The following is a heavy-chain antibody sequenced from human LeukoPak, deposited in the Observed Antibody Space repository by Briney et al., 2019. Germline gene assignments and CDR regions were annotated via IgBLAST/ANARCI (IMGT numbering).Heavy chain of an antibody. CDR3: ARGRYYYDSSGLIDY. V-gene: IGHV1-18*01. J-gene: IGHJ4*02. D-gene: IGHD3-22*01. CDR2: ISAYNGNT. CDR1: GYTFTSYG. Sequence: ASVTVSCKASGYTFTSYGISWVRQAPGQGLEWMGWISAYNGNTNYAQKLQGRVTMTTDTSTSTAYMELRSLRSDDTAVYHCARGRYYYDSSGLIDYWGQGTLVTVSS.